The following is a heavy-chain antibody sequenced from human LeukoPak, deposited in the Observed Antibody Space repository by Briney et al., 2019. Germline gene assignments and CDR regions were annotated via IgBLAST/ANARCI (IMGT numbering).Heavy chain of an antibody. V-gene: IGHV4-59*01. CDR3: ARERGWYSGSYEDS. Sequence: SETLSLTCTVSGGSISGYYWSWIRQPPGKRLEWIGYIYYSGSTYYNPSLKSRVTISVDTSQNHFSLRLTSVTAADTAVYYCARERGWYSGSYEDSWCQGTAVTVSS. CDR2: IYYSGST. D-gene: IGHD1-26*01. J-gene: IGHJ4*02. CDR1: GGSISGYY.